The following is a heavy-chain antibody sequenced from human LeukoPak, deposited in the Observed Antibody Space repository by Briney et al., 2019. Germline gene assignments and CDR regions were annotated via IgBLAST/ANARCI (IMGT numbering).Heavy chain of an antibody. CDR3: ARVDTTLSYKLDY. CDR2: ISYDGSYK. Sequence: PGRSLRLSCAASGFTFSTYAMHWVRQAPGKGLEWVAVISYDGSYKYYADSVKGRFSISRDNSKRTLYLQMSSLRPEDTAVYYCARVDTTLSYKLDYWGQGTLVTVSS. D-gene: IGHD1-1*01. J-gene: IGHJ4*02. CDR1: GFTFSTYA. V-gene: IGHV3-30*03.